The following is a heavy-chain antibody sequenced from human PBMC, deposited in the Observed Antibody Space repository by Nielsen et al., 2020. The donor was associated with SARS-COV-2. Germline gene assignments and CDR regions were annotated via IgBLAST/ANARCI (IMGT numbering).Heavy chain of an antibody. Sequence: GESRKISGAASGFIFRNALMTWGRQAPGKGLEWVGRIRSKADGGTTDYAAPVKGRFTISRDDSKNTLYLLMNSLRIEDTGVYYCTTNYDVLTGLESWGQGALVTVSS. CDR1: GFIFRNAL. V-gene: IGHV3-15*01. CDR2: IRSKADGGTT. J-gene: IGHJ4*02. CDR3: TTNYDVLTGLES. D-gene: IGHD3-9*01.